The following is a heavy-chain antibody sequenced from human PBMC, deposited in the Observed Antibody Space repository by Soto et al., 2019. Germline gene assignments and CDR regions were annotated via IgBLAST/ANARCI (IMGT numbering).Heavy chain of an antibody. J-gene: IGHJ4*02. D-gene: IGHD1-26*01. V-gene: IGHV1-3*01. CDR2: INAGNGNT. CDR3: ARSVGAALSDY. CDR1: GYTFTSYA. Sequence: QVQLVQSGAEVKKPGASVKVSCKASGYTFTSYAMNWVRQAPGQRLEWMGWINAGNGNTKYSQKFQGRVTITRYTSASTAYMELSSLRSEDTAVYYCARSVGAALSDYWGQGTLVTVSS.